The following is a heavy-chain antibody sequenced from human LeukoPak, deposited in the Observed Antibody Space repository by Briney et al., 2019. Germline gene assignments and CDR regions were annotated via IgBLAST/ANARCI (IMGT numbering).Heavy chain of an antibody. Sequence: VSVKVSCRASGYTFTGYYMHWVRQAPGQGLEWMGWINPNSGGTNYAQKFQGRVTMTRDTSISTAYMELSRLRSDDTAVYYCARDIAAAVYYYYMDVWGKGTTVTVSS. V-gene: IGHV1-2*02. CDR1: GYTFTGYY. CDR2: INPNSGGT. J-gene: IGHJ6*03. CDR3: ARDIAAAVYYYYMDV. D-gene: IGHD6-13*01.